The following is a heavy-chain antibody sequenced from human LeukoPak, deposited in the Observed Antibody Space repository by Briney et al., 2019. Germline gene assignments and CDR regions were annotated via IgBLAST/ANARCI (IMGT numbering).Heavy chain of an antibody. V-gene: IGHV3-48*03. D-gene: IGHD3-10*01. J-gene: IGHJ4*02. CDR1: GFTFSNYE. Sequence: GGSLRLSCAASGFTFSNYEMSWVRQAPGKGLEWISYISTDGTITHYADSVRGRLTISRDNAKKSLFLQMNSLRAEDTAVYYCARPVGYTGTGSCYGYWGQGTLVTVSS. CDR3: ARPVGYTGTGSCYGY. CDR2: ISTDGTIT.